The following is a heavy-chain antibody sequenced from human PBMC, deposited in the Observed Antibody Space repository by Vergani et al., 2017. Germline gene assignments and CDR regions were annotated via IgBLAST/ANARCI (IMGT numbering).Heavy chain of an antibody. V-gene: IGHV1-69*13. CDR3: ARDRGYCSGGSCYSGYYYYYGMDV. J-gene: IGHJ6*02. Sequence: QVQLVQSGAEVKKPGSSVKVSCKASGGTFSSYAISWVRQAPGQGLEWMGRIIPIFGTAHYAQKFQGRVTITADESTSTAYMELSSLRSEDTAVYYCARDRGYCSGGSCYSGYYYYYGMDVWGQGTTVTVSS. CDR1: GGTFSSYA. D-gene: IGHD2-15*01. CDR2: IIPIFGTA.